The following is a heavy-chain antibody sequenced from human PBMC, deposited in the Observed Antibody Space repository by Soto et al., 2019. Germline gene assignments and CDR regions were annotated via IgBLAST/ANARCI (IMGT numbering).Heavy chain of an antibody. CDR3: ARGGYCSGGTCTNWFDP. J-gene: IGHJ5*02. V-gene: IGHV4-59*01. D-gene: IGHD2-15*01. CDR2: IHYSGST. Sequence: QVQLQESGPGLVKPSETLSLTCTVSGGSISSYYWSWIRQPPGKGLEWVGYIHYSGSTNYNPSLKSRVTISVDTSKNQFSLRLSSVTAADTAVYYCARGGYCSGGTCTNWFDPWGQGTLVTVSS. CDR1: GGSISSYY.